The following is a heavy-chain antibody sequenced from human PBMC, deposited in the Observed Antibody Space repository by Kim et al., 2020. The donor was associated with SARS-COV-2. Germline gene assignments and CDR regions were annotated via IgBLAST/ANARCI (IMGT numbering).Heavy chain of an antibody. D-gene: IGHD6-25*01. CDR3: ARADPLGSGFPYYYFDY. Sequence: ASVKVSCRASGYIFTAYYIYWLRQAPGQGIEWLGWINSNNGVTEYAQKFQDRVTMTTDTSVRTVYMELNSLRSDDTAVYYCARADPLGSGFPYYYFDYWGQGALVTVSS. J-gene: IGHJ4*02. V-gene: IGHV1-2*02. CDR2: INSNNGVT. CDR1: GYIFTAYY.